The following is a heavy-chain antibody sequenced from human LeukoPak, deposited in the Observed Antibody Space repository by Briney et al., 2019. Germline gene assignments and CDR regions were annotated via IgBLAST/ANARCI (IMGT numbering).Heavy chain of an antibody. V-gene: IGHV3-23*01. CDR2: VSGVGGDT. CDR3: AKEGGRGSPYYYYYMDV. CDR1: GFTFSGYA. Sequence: GGSLRLSCAASGFTFSGYAMSWVRQAPGKGLEWISAVSGVGGDTYIRASVKGRFTISRENSKNTLYLQMNPLRAEDTALYYCAKEGGRGSPYYYYYMDVWGKGTTVTVS. D-gene: IGHD3-10*01. J-gene: IGHJ6*03.